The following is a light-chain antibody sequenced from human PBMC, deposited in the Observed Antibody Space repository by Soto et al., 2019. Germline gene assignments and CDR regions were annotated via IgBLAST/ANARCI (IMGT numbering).Light chain of an antibody. V-gene: IGLV2-14*01. CDR1: SSDVGAYNY. CDR3: SSYTSNSTLV. Sequence: QSALTQPASVSGSPGQSITISCTGTSSDVGAYNYVSWYQQHPDKAPKLMIFDVSDRPSGVSNRFSGSNSGNTASLTISGLQAEDEADSFCSSYTSNSTLVFGGGTKVTVL. CDR2: DVS. J-gene: IGLJ3*02.